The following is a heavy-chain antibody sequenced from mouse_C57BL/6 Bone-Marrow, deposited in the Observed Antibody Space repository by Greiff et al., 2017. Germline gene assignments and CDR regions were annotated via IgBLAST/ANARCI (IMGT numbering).Heavy chain of an antibody. V-gene: IGHV3-6*01. Sequence: EVQLVESGPGLVKPSQSLSLTCSVTGYSITSGYYWNWIRQFPGNKLEWMGYISYDGSNNYNPSLKNRISITRDTSKNQFFLKLSSVTTEDTATYYCERGRGGGLLYDYWGQGTTLTVSS. CDR3: ERGRGGGLLYDY. D-gene: IGHD2-1*01. CDR1: GYSITSGYY. J-gene: IGHJ2*01. CDR2: ISYDGSN.